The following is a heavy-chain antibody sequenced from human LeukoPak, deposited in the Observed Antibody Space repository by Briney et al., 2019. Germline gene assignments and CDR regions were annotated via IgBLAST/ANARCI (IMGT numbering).Heavy chain of an antibody. CDR1: GFTFDDYG. Sequence: PGGSLRLSCAASGFTFDDYGMSWVRQAPGKGLEWVSAIGGSAISTYYADSVKGRFTVSRDNSKNTLYLQMNSLRAEDTAVYYCAKPIAVAGKDAFDIWGQGTLVTVSS. V-gene: IGHV3-23*01. J-gene: IGHJ3*02. CDR3: AKPIAVAGKDAFDI. CDR2: IGGSAIST. D-gene: IGHD6-19*01.